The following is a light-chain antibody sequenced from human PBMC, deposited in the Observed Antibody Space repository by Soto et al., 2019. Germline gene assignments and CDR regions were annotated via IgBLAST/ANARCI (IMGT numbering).Light chain of an antibody. CDR3: QQLE. CDR2: AAS. CDR1: QGISSS. J-gene: IGKJ4*01. V-gene: IGKV1-9*01. Sequence: IQLTQSPSFLSASVGDRVTITCRASQGISSSLAWYQQKPGKAPKLLIYAASTLQSGVPSRFSGSGSGTEFTLTISSLQPEDFATYYGQQLEFGGGTKVDIK.